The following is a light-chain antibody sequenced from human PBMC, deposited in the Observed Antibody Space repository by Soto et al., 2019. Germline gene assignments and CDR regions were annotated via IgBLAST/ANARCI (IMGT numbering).Light chain of an antibody. CDR1: SSDVGGYKY. J-gene: IGLJ3*02. CDR2: DVS. CDR3: CSDAGSYTCV. V-gene: IGLV2-11*01. Sequence: QSALTQPRSVSGSPGESVTISCTGTSSDVGGYKYVSWYQQHPGKAPKVMIYDVSKRPSGVPDRFSGSKSGNTASLTISGLHAGDEADYYCCSDAGSYTCVFGGGTKVTVL.